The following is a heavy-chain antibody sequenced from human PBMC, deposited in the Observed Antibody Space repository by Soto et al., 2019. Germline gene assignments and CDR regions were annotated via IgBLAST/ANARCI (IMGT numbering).Heavy chain of an antibody. CDR1: GGTFSSYA. V-gene: IGHV1-69*12. CDR3: AGWVRRPYCSGGSCCDY. Sequence: QVQLVQSGAEVKKPGSSVKVSCKASGGTFSSYAISWVRQAPGQGLEWMGGIIPIFGTANDAQKFQGRVTISADESTSTAYMELSSLRSEDTAVYYGAGWVRRPYCSGGSCCDYWGQGTLVTVSS. D-gene: IGHD2-15*01. J-gene: IGHJ4*02. CDR2: IIPIFGTA.